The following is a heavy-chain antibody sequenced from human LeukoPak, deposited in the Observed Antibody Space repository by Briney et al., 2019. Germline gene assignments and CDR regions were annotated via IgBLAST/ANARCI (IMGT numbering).Heavy chain of an antibody. CDR3: ARDPYSSSWYPYYYYGMDV. V-gene: IGHV4-34*01. D-gene: IGHD6-13*01. CDR2: INHSGSA. J-gene: IGHJ6*02. Sequence: SETLSLTCAAYGGSFSAYYWTWIRQPPGKGLEWIGEINHSGSAKYNPSLKSRVTISVDTSKNQFSLKLTSVTAADTAVYYCARDPYSSSWYPYYYYGMDVWGQGTTVTVSS. CDR1: GGSFSAYY.